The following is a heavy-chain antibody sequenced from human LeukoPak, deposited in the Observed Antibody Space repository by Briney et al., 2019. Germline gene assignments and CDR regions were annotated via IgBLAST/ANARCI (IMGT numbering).Heavy chain of an antibody. CDR3: AKGAGN. CDR2: YHIMEVI. CDR1: GFSFNYFA. J-gene: IGHJ4*02. V-gene: IGHV3-30*18. Sequence: GKSLKLSCAGSGFSFNYFAMNWVRQAPGKGLEWCHLYHIMEVIFTISRDNSKNTLYLQMNSLRAEDTAVYYCAKGAGNWGQGTLVTVSS.